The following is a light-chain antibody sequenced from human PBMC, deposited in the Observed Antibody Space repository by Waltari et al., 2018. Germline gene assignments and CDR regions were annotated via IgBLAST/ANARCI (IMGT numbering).Light chain of an antibody. V-gene: IGLV1-40*01. J-gene: IGLJ3*02. Sequence: QSLLTQPPSVSGAPGQRVTISCPGSPSNIRSGYDVHRYQQLPGAAPKLLIYTNTNRPSGVPYRFSASKSDTSASLAITGLQAEDEADYYCHSYDFSLRGSVFGGGTKLTVL. CDR1: PSNIRSGYD. CDR2: TNT. CDR3: HSYDFSLRGSV.